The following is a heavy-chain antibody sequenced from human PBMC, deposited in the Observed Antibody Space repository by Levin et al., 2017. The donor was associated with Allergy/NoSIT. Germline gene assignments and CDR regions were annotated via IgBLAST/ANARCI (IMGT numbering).Heavy chain of an antibody. D-gene: IGHD1-20*01. J-gene: IGHJ4*02. V-gene: IGHV3-15*01. CDR1: GFTFSNAW. CDR2: IKSKTDGGTT. CDR3: TTYDNWNDVLDY. Sequence: GGSLRLSCAASGFTFSNAWMSWVRQAPGKGLEWVGRIKSKTDGGTTDYAAPVKGRFTISRDDSKNTLYLQMNSLKTEDTAVYYCTTYDNWNDVLDYWGQGTLVTVSS.